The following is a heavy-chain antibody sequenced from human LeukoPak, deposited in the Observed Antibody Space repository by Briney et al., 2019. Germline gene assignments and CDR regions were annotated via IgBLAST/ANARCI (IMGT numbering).Heavy chain of an antibody. J-gene: IGHJ4*02. V-gene: IGHV3-23*01. CDR1: GFTFSSYA. D-gene: IGHD2-2*01. Sequence: GGSLRLSCAASGFTFSSYAMSWVRQAPGKGLEWVSAITASGGDTYYGDPVKGRFTISRDNSKSTMYLQMHSLRAEDTAIYYCAKLIPPVDCSRTSCYGFDYWGQGTLVTVSS. CDR3: AKLIPPVDCSRTSCYGFDY. CDR2: ITASGGDT.